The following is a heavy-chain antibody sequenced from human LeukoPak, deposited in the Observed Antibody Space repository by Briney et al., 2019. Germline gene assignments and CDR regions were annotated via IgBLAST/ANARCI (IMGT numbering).Heavy chain of an antibody. CDR1: GYTFTSYY. D-gene: IGHD5-12*01. J-gene: IGHJ6*02. CDR3: ARDLRGYSYYYGMDV. Sequence: GASVKVSCKASGYTFTSYYMHWVRQAPGQGLEWMGIINPSGGSTSYAQTFQGRVTMTRDTSTSTVYMELSSLRSEDTAVYYCARDLRGYSYYYGMDVWGQGTTVTVSS. CDR2: INPSGGST. V-gene: IGHV1-46*01.